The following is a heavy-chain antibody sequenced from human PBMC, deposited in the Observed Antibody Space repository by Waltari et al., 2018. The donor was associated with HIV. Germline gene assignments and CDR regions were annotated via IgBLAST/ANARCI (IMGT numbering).Heavy chain of an antibody. J-gene: IGHJ5*02. CDR2: MNPNSGNT. V-gene: IGHV1-8*01. D-gene: IGHD2-15*01. CDR3: ARLGYCSGGSCYWSDP. Sequence: QVQLVQSGAEVKKPGASGKVSCKASGYTFTSYDINWVRQAPGQGLEWMGWMNPNSGNTGYAQKFQGRVTMTRNTSTNTAYMELRSLRSDDTAVYFCARLGYCSGGSCYWSDPWGQGTLVTVSS. CDR1: GYTFTSYD.